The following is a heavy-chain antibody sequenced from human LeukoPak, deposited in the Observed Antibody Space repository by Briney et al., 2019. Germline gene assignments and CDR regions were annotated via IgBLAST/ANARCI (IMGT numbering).Heavy chain of an antibody. J-gene: IGHJ6*03. CDR3: ARHAVHWLLPNNYYYYYMDV. CDR2: IYYSGRT. D-gene: IGHD3-9*01. Sequence: SETLSLTCTVSGGSISSSSYYWGWIRQTPGKGLAYIGSIYYSGRTYYNPSLKSRVTISVDTSKNQFSLKLSSVTAADTAVYYCARHAVHWLLPNNYYYYYMDVWGKGTTVTISS. V-gene: IGHV4-39*01. CDR1: GGSISSSSYY.